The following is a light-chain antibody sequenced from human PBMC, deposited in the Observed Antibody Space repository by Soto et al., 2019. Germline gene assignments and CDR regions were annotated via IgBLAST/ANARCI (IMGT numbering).Light chain of an antibody. J-gene: IGKJ1*01. CDR3: QQYNNRWT. CDR2: KTS. V-gene: IGKV1-5*03. CDR1: QSISIW. Sequence: DIHMTQSPSTLSASVGDRVTITCRASQSISIWLAWYQQKPGKAPNLLIYKTSSLETGVPSRFSGSGSGTEFTLTISSLQSEDFAVYYCQQYNNRWTFGQGTRVEIK.